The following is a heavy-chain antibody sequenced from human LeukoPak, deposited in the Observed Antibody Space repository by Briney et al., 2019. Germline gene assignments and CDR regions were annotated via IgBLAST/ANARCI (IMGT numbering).Heavy chain of an antibody. Sequence: SETLSLTCTVSGGSISSSSYCWGWIRQPPGKGLEWIGSIYYSGSTYYNPSLKSRVTISVDTSKNQFSLKLSSVTAADTAVYYCARGYYYDSSGYSPGRPFDYWGQGTLVTVSS. J-gene: IGHJ4*02. V-gene: IGHV4-39*01. D-gene: IGHD3-22*01. CDR2: IYYSGST. CDR3: ARGYYYDSSGYSPGRPFDY. CDR1: GGSISSSSYC.